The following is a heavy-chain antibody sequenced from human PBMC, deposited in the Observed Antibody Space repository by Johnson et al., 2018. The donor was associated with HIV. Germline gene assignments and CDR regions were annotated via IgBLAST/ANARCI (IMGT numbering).Heavy chain of an antibody. V-gene: IGHV3-53*01. CDR3: ATGIVGATGAFDI. Sequence: VQLVESGGGLIQPGGSLRLSCAASGFTVSSNYMSWVRQAPGKGLEWVSVIYSGGSTYYADSVKGRFTISRDNSKNTLYLQMNSLRAEDTAVYYCATGIVGATGAFDIWGQGTMVTVSS. CDR2: IYSGGST. CDR1: GFTVSSNY. J-gene: IGHJ3*02. D-gene: IGHD1-26*01.